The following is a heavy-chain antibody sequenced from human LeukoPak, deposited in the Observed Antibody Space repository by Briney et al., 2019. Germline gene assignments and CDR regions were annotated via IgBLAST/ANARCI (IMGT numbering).Heavy chain of an antibody. CDR3: ARVLRRGYPSYYFDY. CDR2: ISGSGGST. CDR1: GFTFSSYA. V-gene: IGHV3-23*01. D-gene: IGHD2-15*01. J-gene: IGHJ4*02. Sequence: GGSLRLSCAASGFTFSSYAMSWVRQAPGKGLEWVSAISGSGGSTYYADSVKGRFTISRDNSKNTLYLQMNSLRAEDTAVYYCARVLRRGYPSYYFDYWGQGTLVTVSS.